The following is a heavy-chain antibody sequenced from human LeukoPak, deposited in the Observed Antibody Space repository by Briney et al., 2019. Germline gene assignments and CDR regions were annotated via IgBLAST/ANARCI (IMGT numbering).Heavy chain of an antibody. J-gene: IGHJ5*02. Sequence: PSETLSLTCAVSGGSISSGGYSWSWIRQPPGKGLEWIGYIYHSGSTYYNPSLKSRVTISVDRSKNQFSLKLSSVTAADTAVYYCARAGIVVRGVIITRETSGFDPWGQGTLVTVSS. CDR2: IYHSGST. V-gene: IGHV4-30-2*01. D-gene: IGHD3-10*01. CDR3: ARAGIVVRGVIITRETSGFDP. CDR1: GGSISSGGYS.